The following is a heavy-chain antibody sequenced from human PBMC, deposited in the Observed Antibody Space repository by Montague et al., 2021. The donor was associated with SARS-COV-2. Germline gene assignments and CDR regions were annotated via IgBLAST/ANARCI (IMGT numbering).Heavy chain of an antibody. V-gene: IGHV2-70*11. CDR1: GFSLSTSGMC. D-gene: IGHD3-9*01. CDR2: IDWDDDK. Sequence: PALVKPTQTLTLTCTFSGFSLSTSGMCVSWIRQPPGKALEWLARIDWDDDKYYSTSLKTRLTISKDTSKNQVVLTMTNMDPVDTATYYCARIRYDILTGYQTHFGYWGQGTLVTVSS. CDR3: ARIRYDILTGYQTHFGY. J-gene: IGHJ4*02.